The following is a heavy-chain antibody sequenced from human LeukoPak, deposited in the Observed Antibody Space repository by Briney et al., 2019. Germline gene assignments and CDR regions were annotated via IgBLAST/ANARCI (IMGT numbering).Heavy chain of an antibody. D-gene: IGHD6-19*01. V-gene: IGHV3-21*01. CDR3: ARGGYSSGWYASDI. Sequence: GGSLRLSCAASGFTFSSYSMNWVRQAPGKGLEWVSSISSSSSYIYYADSVKGRFTISRDNAKNSLYLQMNSLRAEDTAVYYCARGGYSSGWYASDIWGQGTMVTVSS. J-gene: IGHJ3*02. CDR1: GFTFSSYS. CDR2: ISSSSSYI.